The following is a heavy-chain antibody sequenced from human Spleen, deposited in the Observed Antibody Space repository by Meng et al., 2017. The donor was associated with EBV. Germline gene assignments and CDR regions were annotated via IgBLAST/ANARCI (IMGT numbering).Heavy chain of an antibody. D-gene: IGHD6-19*01. CDR3: ARIGYSTGWFATDY. Sequence: QVQLQASGPGLVKPSXXXXXSXXPSGASVSSGSYYWSWIRQPPGKGLEYIGHIYYSRNTKYNPSLKSRVTISVDTSKNHFSLRLSSVTAADTAVYYCARIGYSTGWFATDYWGQGTLVTVSS. CDR1: GASVSSGSYY. V-gene: IGHV4-61*03. J-gene: IGHJ4*02. CDR2: IYYSRNT.